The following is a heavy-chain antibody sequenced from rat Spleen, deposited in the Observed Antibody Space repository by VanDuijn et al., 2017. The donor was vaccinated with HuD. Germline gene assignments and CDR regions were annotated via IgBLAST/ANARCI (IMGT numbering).Heavy chain of an antibody. J-gene: IGHJ1*01. Sequence: QVQLKESGPGLVQPSQTLSLTCTVSGFSLTTYHVHWVRQSPGKGLEWMAVIWSGGNTDYISTLKSRLSISRDTSKSQVFLELKSLKTEDTGVYYCTTSRYGGSGYFDFWGPGIMVTVSS. D-gene: IGHD4-1*01. CDR2: IWSGGNT. CDR3: TTSRYGGSGYFDF. CDR1: GFSLTTYH. V-gene: IGHV2S13*01.